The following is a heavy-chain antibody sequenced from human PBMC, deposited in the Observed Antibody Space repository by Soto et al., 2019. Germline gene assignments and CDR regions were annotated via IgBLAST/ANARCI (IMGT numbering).Heavy chain of an antibody. CDR2: IIPIFGTA. D-gene: IGHD6-6*01. V-gene: IGHV1-69*06. CDR1: GGTFSSYA. J-gene: IGHJ4*02. Sequence: GASVQVSCKASGGTFSSYAISWVRQAPGQGLEWMGGIIPIFGTANYAQKFQGRVTITADKSTSTAYMELSSLRSEDTAVYYCARMGIAARLAYFDYWGQGTLVTVSS. CDR3: ARMGIAARLAYFDY.